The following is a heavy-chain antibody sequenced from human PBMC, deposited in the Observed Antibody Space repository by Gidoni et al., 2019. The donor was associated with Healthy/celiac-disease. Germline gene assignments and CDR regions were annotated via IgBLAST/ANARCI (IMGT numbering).Heavy chain of an antibody. D-gene: IGHD4-17*01. J-gene: IGHJ4*02. V-gene: IGHV3-33*01. CDR2: IWNDGSNK. CDR1: GFTFSSYG. Sequence: QVQLVESGGGVVQPGRSLRLSCAAFGFTFSSYGLHWVRQAPGKGLEWVAVIWNDGSNKYYADSVKGRFTISRDNSKNTLYLQMNSLRAEDTAVYYCARGDYGDLFDYWGQGTLVTVSS. CDR3: ARGDYGDLFDY.